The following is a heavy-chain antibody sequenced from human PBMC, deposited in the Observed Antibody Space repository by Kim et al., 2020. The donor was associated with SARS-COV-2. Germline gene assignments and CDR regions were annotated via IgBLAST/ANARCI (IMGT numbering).Heavy chain of an antibody. J-gene: IGHJ3*02. CDR1: GFTFSAYD. CDR3: VRDRMGGAFDI. Sequence: GGSLRLSCATSGFTFSAYDMNWVRQAPGKGLEVLSFITKSSATIYYADSVQGRFTISRDNAKNSLYLQRNSLRDEDTALYYCVRDRMGGAFDIWGQGTMVTVYS. CDR2: ITKSSATI. V-gene: IGHV3-48*02. D-gene: IGHD3-16*01.